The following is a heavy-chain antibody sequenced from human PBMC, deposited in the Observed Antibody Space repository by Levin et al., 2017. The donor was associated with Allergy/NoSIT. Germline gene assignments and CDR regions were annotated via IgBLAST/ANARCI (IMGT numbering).Heavy chain of an antibody. CDR2: IYWDDDK. CDR1: GFSLRTSGVG. D-gene: IGHD6-13*01. CDR3: AHRPIAATGMGGYFDL. J-gene: IGHJ2*01. V-gene: IGHV2-5*02. Sequence: QTLSLTCTFSGFSLRTSGVGVGWIRQPPGKALEWLALIYWDDDKRYSPSLKSRLTITKDTSNNQVVLTMTNMDPVDTATYYCAHRPIAATGMGGYFDLWGRGTLVTVSS.